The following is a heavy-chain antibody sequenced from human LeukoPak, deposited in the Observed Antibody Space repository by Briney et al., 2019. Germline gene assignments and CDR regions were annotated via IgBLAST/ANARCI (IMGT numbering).Heavy chain of an antibody. CDR3: ARDLASSSWPYYYYYGMDV. D-gene: IGHD6-13*01. J-gene: IGHJ6*02. Sequence: TGGSLRLSCAASGFTFSSYGMHWVRQAPGKGLEWVAVIWYDGSNEYYADSVKGRFTISRDNSKNTLYLQMNSLRAEDTAVYYCARDLASSSWPYYYYYGMDVWGQGTTVTVSS. CDR1: GFTFSSYG. V-gene: IGHV3-33*01. CDR2: IWYDGSNE.